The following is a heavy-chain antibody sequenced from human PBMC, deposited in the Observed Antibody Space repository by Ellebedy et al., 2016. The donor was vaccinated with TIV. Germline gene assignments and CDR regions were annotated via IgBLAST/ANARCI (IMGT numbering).Heavy chain of an antibody. D-gene: IGHD2-21*02. J-gene: IGHJ4*02. Sequence: PGGSLRLSCSASGFTFSHYAMHWVRQAPGKGLEYVSAINNNVGNTYYADSVKGRFTISRDSSKNTLYLQMSSLRPEDTAMYYCVKDRGDIIRDFDYWGQGTLVTVSS. V-gene: IGHV3-64D*06. CDR1: GFTFSHYA. CDR2: INNNVGNT. CDR3: VKDRGDIIRDFDY.